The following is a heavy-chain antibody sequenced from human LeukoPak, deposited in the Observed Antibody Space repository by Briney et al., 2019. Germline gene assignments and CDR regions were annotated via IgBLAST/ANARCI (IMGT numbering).Heavy chain of an antibody. D-gene: IGHD5-18*01. CDR2: ISGSGGST. CDR3: ATDGQHAFDC. V-gene: IGHV3-23*01. CDR1: GFTFSSYV. Sequence: GGSLRLSCAASGFTFSSYVMSWVRQAPGKGLEWVSAISGSGGSTYYADSVKGRFTISRDDSKNTLYLQMNGLKTEDTAVYYCATDGQHAFDCWGQGTLVTVSS. J-gene: IGHJ4*02.